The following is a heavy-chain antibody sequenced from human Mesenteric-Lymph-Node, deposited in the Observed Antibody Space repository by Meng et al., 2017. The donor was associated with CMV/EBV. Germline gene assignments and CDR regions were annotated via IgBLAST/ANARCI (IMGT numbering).Heavy chain of an antibody. CDR3: VRDRTCNSPVCYKVGLGWFDP. CDR1: YG. D-gene: IGHD2-2*02. V-gene: IGHV1-69*11. J-gene: IGHJ5*02. Sequence: YGISWLRRAPGQGPKWMGRIFPKVGTANYAQKFQSRVTVTADESTYTVYMHLSSLTSEDTAVYYCVRDRTCNSPVCYKVGLGWFDPWGQGTLVTVSS. CDR2: IFPKVGTA.